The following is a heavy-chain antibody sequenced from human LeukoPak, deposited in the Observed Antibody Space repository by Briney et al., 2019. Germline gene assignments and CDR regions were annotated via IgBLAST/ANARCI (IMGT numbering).Heavy chain of an antibody. D-gene: IGHD1-26*01. CDR2: IRSKAYGGTT. V-gene: IGHV3-49*04. CDR3: TRDRSGSYYFDY. Sequence: GGSLRLSCIVSGFTFGDYAMSWVRQAPGKGLEWVGFIRSKAYGGTTEYAASVKGRFTSSRDDSKSIAYLQMNSLKTEDTAVYYCTRDRSGSYYFDYWGQGTLVTVSS. J-gene: IGHJ4*02. CDR1: GFTFGDYA.